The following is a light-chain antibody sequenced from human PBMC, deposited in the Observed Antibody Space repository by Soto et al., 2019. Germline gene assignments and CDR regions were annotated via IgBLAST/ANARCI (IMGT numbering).Light chain of an antibody. CDR1: SSNIGSNT. CDR3: AAWDDSLNGFYV. J-gene: IGLJ1*01. Sequence: QLVLTQPPSASGTPGQRVTISCSGSSSNIGSNTVNWYQQLPGTAPKLLIYSTNQRPSGVPDRFSGSKSGTSASLAISGLQSEDEADYYCAAWDDSLNGFYVFGTGTKLTVL. V-gene: IGLV1-44*01. CDR2: STN.